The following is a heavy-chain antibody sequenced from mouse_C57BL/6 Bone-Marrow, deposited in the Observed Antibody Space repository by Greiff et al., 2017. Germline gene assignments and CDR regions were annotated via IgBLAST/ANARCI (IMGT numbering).Heavy chain of an antibody. V-gene: IGHV1-55*01. CDR2: IYPGSGST. Sequence: QVQLQQPGAEPVKPGASVKMSCKASGYTFTSYWITWVKQRPGQGLEWNGDIYPGSGSTNYNEKFKSKATLTVDTSSSTAYMQLSSLTSEDSAVYYYAREDGSSPYYAMDYWGQGTSVTVSS. D-gene: IGHD1-1*01. J-gene: IGHJ4*01. CDR3: AREDGSSPYYAMDY. CDR1: GYTFTSYW.